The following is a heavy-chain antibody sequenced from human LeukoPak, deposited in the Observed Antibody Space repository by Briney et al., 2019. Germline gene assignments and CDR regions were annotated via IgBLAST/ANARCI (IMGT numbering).Heavy chain of an antibody. CDR1: GYTFTSYA. D-gene: IGHD3-3*01. CDR3: ARALDSYYDFWSGNHYYGMDV. Sequence: ASVKVSCKASGYTFTSYAMNWVRQAPGQGLEGMGWINTKTGSPTYARGFTGRLVFSLETSVSTAYLQIIRLKAEDTAVSYCARALDSYYDFWSGNHYYGMDVWGQGTTVTVSS. J-gene: IGHJ6*02. V-gene: IGHV7-4-1*02. CDR2: INTKTGSP.